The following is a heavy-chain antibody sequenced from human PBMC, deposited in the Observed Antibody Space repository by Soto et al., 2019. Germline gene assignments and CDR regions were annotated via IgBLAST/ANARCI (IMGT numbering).Heavy chain of an antibody. CDR1: GGTFSSYA. CDR3: ARRIAVAGTGDYYYYGMDV. V-gene: IGHV1-69*13. Sequence: ASVKVSCKASGGTFSSYAISWVRQAPGQGLEWMGGIIPIFGTANYAQKFQGRVTITADESTSTAYMELSSLRSEDTAVYYCARRIAVAGTGDYYYYGMDVWGQGTTVTVSS. D-gene: IGHD6-19*01. J-gene: IGHJ6*02. CDR2: IIPIFGTA.